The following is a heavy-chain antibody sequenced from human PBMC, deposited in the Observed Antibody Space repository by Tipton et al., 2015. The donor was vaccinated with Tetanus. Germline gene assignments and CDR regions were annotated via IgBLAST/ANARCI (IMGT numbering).Heavy chain of an antibody. CDR3: AALGRDGSKGAFNI. CDR1: GFTFSTSA. D-gene: IGHD5-24*01. V-gene: IGHV1-58*01. J-gene: IGHJ3*02. Sequence: QLVQSGPEVRKPGTSVKVSCKASGFTFSTSAVQWVRQARGQRLEWIGWIVIGNGNTHYAQKFQDRVTITWDMSTSSACMELSSLKSEDAAVYFCAALGRDGSKGAFNIWGQGTLVAVSS. CDR2: IVIGNGNT.